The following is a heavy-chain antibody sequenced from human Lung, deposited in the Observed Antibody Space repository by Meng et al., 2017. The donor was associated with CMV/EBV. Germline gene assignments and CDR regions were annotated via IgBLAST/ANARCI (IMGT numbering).Heavy chain of an antibody. CDR3: AKVRVGHCSSTSCDDD. Sequence: GGSLRLXCAASGFTFSSYGMHWVRQAPGKGLEWVAFIRYDGSNKYYADSVKGRFTISRDNSKNTLYLQMNSLRAEDTAVYYCAKVRVGHCSSTSCDDDSGHRTLVTVSS. D-gene: IGHD2-2*01. V-gene: IGHV3-30*02. CDR1: GFTFSSYG. CDR2: IRYDGSNK. J-gene: IGHJ4*03.